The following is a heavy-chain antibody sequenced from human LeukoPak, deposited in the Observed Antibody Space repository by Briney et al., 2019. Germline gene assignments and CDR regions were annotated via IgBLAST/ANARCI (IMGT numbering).Heavy chain of an antibody. Sequence: GGSLRLSCAASGFPFSSYWMTWVRQAPGKGLEWVAHIRQDGSDQDYVDPVKGRFTISRDNAKNSLYLQMNSLRAEDTAVYYCARDRLWLTPPYKYYFMDVWGKGTTVTVSS. V-gene: IGHV3-7*01. CDR2: IRQDGSDQ. D-gene: IGHD3-16*01. J-gene: IGHJ6*03. CDR3: ARDRLWLTPPYKYYFMDV. CDR1: GFPFSSYW.